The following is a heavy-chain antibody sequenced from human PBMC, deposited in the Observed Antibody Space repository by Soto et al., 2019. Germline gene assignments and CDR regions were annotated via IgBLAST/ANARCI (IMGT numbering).Heavy chain of an antibody. CDR2: IIPIFGTA. D-gene: IGHD4-17*01. Sequence: QVQLVQSGAEVKKPGSSVKVSCKASGGTFSSYAISWVRQAPGQGLEWMGGIIPIFGTANYAQKFQGRVTITADESTSTADMELSSLRAEDTAVYYCASPYGDGFPHYYYGMDVWGQGTTVTVSS. J-gene: IGHJ6*02. V-gene: IGHV1-69*01. CDR3: ASPYGDGFPHYYYGMDV. CDR1: GGTFSSYA.